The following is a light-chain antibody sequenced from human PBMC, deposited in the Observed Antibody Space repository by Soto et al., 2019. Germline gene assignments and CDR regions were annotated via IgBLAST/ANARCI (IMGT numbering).Light chain of an antibody. V-gene: IGLV8-61*01. CDR3: VLYMGSGISV. Sequence: QTVVTQEPSFSVSPGRTVTLTCGLSSGSVSTSYYPSWYQQTPGQAPRTLIYSTNTRSSGVPDRFSGSILGNKAALTITGAQADDESDYYCVLYMGSGISVFSGGTKLTVL. CDR1: SGSVSTSYY. CDR2: STN. J-gene: IGLJ3*02.